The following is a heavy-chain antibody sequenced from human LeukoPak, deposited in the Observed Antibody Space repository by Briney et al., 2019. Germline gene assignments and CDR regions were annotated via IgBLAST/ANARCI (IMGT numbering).Heavy chain of an antibody. CDR1: GFTFSDYY. D-gene: IGHD6-13*01. Sequence: GGSLRLSCAASGFTFSDYYTNWIRQAPGKGLEWISYISGSGNTIYQADSVKGRFTISRDNAKNSLFLQMNSLRADDTAVYYCARDLEQQMVLGRFDPWGQGTLVIVSS. CDR3: ARDLEQQMVLGRFDP. J-gene: IGHJ5*02. V-gene: IGHV3-11*01. CDR2: ISGSGNTI.